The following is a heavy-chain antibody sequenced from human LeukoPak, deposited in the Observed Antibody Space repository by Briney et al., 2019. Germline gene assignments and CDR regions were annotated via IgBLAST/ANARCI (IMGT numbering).Heavy chain of an antibody. J-gene: IGHJ4*02. V-gene: IGHV4-38-2*02. CDR2: IYHSGST. D-gene: IGHD4-17*01. CDR3: ARASHDYGDYSHFDY. CDR1: GYSISSGHY. Sequence: SETLSLTCTVSGYSISSGHYWGWIRQPPGKGLEWIGNIYHSGSTYYNPSLKTRVTISVDKSKNQFSLKLSSVTAADTAVYYCARASHDYGDYSHFDYWGQGTLVTVSS.